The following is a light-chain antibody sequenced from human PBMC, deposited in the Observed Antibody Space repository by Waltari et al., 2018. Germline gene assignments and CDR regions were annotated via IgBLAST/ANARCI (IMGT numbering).Light chain of an antibody. CDR2: DTS. CDR1: TGAVTSGHY. CDR3: LLSYSGARPYWV. Sequence: QAVVTQEPSLTVSPGGTVTLTCGPSTGAVTSGHYPYWFQQKPGQAPRTLIYDTSNKPSWTPARFSGSLLGGKAALTLSGAQPEDEAEYYCLLSYSGARPYWVFGGGTKLTVL. V-gene: IGLV7-46*01. J-gene: IGLJ3*02.